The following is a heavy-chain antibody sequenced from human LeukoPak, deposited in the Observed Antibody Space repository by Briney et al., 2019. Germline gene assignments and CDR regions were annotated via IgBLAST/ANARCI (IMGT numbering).Heavy chain of an antibody. CDR1: GYTFTSYD. CDR2: MNPNSGNT. CDR3: ARGLRDSSGRVYFQD. Sequence: ASVKVSCKASGYTFTSYDINWVRRATGQGLEWMGWMNPNSGNTGYAQKFQGRVTMTRNTSISTAYMELSSLRSEDTAVYCCARGLRDSSGRVYFQDWGQGTLVTVSS. D-gene: IGHD3-22*01. J-gene: IGHJ1*01. V-gene: IGHV1-8*01.